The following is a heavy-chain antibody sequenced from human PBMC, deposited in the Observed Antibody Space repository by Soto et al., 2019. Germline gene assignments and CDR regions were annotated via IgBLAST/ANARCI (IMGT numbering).Heavy chain of an antibody. CDR3: AKNSFTKVTQMQY. CDR2: VTGSGNDA. CDR1: GFTFSSHA. D-gene: IGHD4-17*01. V-gene: IGHV3-23*01. Sequence: GGSLRLSCAASGFTFSSHAMTWVRQAPGKGLEWVSVVTGSGNDAYYADSVKGRFTISRDNSKNTLYLQMNSLRAEDTAMYYCAKNSFTKVTQMQYWGQGTVVTVSS. J-gene: IGHJ4*02.